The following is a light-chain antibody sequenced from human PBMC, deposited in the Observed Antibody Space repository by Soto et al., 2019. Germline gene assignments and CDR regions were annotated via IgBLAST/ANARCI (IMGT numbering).Light chain of an antibody. CDR1: GSDVGGYDY. CDR3: ASYTSTSTYV. CDR2: AVS. Sequence: ALTQPASVSGSPGQSITISCTGTGSDVGGYDYVSWYQHHPGKAPKLMIYAVSNRPSGVSNRFSGSKSGNTASLTISGLQADDESDYYCASYTSTSTYVFGTGTKVTVL. J-gene: IGLJ1*01. V-gene: IGLV2-14*01.